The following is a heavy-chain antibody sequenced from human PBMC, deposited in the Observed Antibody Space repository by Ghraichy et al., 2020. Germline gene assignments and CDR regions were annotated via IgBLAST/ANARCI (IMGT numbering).Heavy chain of an antibody. J-gene: IGHJ4*02. D-gene: IGHD5-12*01. V-gene: IGHV3-15*01. CDR2: IKSRRDGETA. CDR3: TTGYTSTWHDHF. Sequence: GSLNISCAASGFTFSSAWMNWVRQAPGEGLEWVGRIKSRRDGETADYGAPAKGRFTISRDDSKNTLYLQMNSLKTDDTAVYYCTTGYTSTWHDHFWGQGTLVTVSS. CDR1: GFTFSSAW.